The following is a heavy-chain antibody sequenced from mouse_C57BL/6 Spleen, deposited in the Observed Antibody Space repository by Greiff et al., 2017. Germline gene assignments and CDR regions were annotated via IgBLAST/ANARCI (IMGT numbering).Heavy chain of an antibody. D-gene: IGHD4-1*01. CDR3: ARRACSWGYFDG. CDR1: GYTFTSYW. Sequence: QVQLQQPGAELVKPGASVKLSCKASGYTFTSYWMHWVKQRPGQGLEWIGMIHPNSGSTNYNEKFKSKATLTVDKSSSTAYMQLSSLTSEDSAVYYCARRACSWGYFDGWGTGTTVTVSS. J-gene: IGHJ1*03. V-gene: IGHV1-64*01. CDR2: IHPNSGST.